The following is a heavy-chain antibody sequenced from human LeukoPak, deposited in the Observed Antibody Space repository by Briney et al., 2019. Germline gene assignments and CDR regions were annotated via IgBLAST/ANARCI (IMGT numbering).Heavy chain of an antibody. D-gene: IGHD5-18*01. CDR1: GYTFTSYG. CDR3: AILGYSYGSNWFDP. Sequence: ASVTVSCTASGYTFTSYGISWVRQAPGQGLEWMGWISAYNGNTNYAQKFQGRVTMTTDTSTSTAYMELRSLRSDDTAVYYCAILGYSYGSNWFDPWGQGTLVTVSS. V-gene: IGHV1-18*01. CDR2: ISAYNGNT. J-gene: IGHJ5*02.